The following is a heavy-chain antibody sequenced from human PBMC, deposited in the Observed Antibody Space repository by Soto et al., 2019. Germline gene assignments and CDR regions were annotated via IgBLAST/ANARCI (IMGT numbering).Heavy chain of an antibody. CDR1: VGSISSGGYS. CDR3: ARRRGGDFDY. CDR2: IFHIGST. Sequence: SETLSLTCAFSVGSISSGGYSCSWIRQPPWKGLEWIGYIFHIGSTYYNPSLKSRVTISINKSDNHFSLKLSSVTAADTAIYYCARRRGGDFDYFGQGILVIVS. J-gene: IGHJ4*02. D-gene: IGHD6-25*01. V-gene: IGHV4-30-2*01.